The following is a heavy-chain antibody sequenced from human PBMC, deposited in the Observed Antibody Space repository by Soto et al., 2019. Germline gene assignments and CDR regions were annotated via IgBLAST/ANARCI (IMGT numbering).Heavy chain of an antibody. CDR1: GGSFSGYY. D-gene: IGHD4-17*01. J-gene: IGHJ4*02. Sequence: SETLSLTCAVYGGSFSGYYWSWIRQPPGKGLEWIGEINHSGSTNYNPSLKSRVTISVDTSKNQFSLKLSSVTAADTAVYYCARGRDGDYVWHYWGQGTLVTVSS. V-gene: IGHV4-34*01. CDR2: INHSGST. CDR3: ARGRDGDYVWHY.